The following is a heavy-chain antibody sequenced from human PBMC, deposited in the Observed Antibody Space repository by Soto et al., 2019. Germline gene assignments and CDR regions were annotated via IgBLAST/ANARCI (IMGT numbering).Heavy chain of an antibody. Sequence: PSETLSLTCAVSGVSLSPHYWNWIRQPPGKGLEWIGYSYYSGSTTYNHALKSRVTISVDTSKNQFSLNLRSVTAADTAVYYCARESNYGSGENWGQGTLVTVSS. CDR3: ARESNYGSGEN. V-gene: IGHV4-59*11. D-gene: IGHD3-10*01. CDR2: SYYSGST. CDR1: GVSLSPHY. J-gene: IGHJ4*02.